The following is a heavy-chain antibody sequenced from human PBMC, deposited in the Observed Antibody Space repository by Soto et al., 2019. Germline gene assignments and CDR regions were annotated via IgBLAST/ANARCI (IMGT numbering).Heavy chain of an antibody. J-gene: IGHJ4*02. CDR2: IYYSGST. CDR3: ARAVHSLFDY. Sequence: QVQLQESGPGLVKPSETLSLTCTVSGGSISSYYWSWIRQPPGKGLEWIGYIYYSGSTNYNPSLKSRVTISVDTSKNQFSLKLSSVTAADTAVYYCARAVHSLFDYWGQGTLVTVSS. V-gene: IGHV4-59*01. D-gene: IGHD5-18*01. CDR1: GGSISSYY.